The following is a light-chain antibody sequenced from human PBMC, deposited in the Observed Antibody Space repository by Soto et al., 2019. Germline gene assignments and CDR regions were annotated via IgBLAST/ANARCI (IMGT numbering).Light chain of an antibody. J-gene: IGLJ2*01. CDR3: SSYTSSFTLA. Sequence: ALTQPASVSGSPGQSITISCTGTSSDVGGYRYVSWYQQHPGKAPKVMIYDVSNRPSGVSNRFSGSKSGNTASLTISGLQAEDEADYYCSSYTSSFTLALGGGTKLTVL. CDR2: DVS. V-gene: IGLV2-14*01. CDR1: SSDVGGYRY.